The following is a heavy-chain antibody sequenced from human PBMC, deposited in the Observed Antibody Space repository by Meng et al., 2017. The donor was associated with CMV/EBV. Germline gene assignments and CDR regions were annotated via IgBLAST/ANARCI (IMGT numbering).Heavy chain of an antibody. J-gene: IGHJ2*01. D-gene: IGHD1-26*01. CDR1: GFTFSSYW. CDR2: IKQDGSEK. CDR3: AREFRNGSYLRHWYFDL. Sequence: GGSLRLSCAASGFTFSSYWMSWVRQAPGKGLEWVANIKQDGSEKYYVDSVKGRFTISRDNAKNSLYLQMNSLRAEDTAVYYCAREFRNGSYLRHWYFDLWGRGTLVTVSS. V-gene: IGHV3-7*01.